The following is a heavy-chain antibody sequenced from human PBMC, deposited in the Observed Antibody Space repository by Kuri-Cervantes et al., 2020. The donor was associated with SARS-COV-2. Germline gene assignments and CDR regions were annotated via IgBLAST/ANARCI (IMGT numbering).Heavy chain of an antibody. CDR3: AKVREGDDGGYRHHFDY. CDR2: ISGSSSRI. CDR1: GFTFSTYS. Sequence: GESLKISCATSGFTFSTYSMNWVRQAPGKGLEWVSYISGSSSRIYYADSVKGRFTISRDYAKNSVYLQMKSLRAEDTAVYYCAKVREGDDGGYRHHFDYWGQGTLVTVSS. D-gene: IGHD2-15*01. J-gene: IGHJ4*02. V-gene: IGHV3-48*01.